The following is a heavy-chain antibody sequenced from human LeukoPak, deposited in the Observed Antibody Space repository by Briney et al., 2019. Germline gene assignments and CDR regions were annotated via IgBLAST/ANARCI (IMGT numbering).Heavy chain of an antibody. CDR2: IYYSGST. J-gene: IGHJ4*02. Sequence: PSETLSLTCTVSGGSISSSSYYWGWIRQPPGKGLEWIGSIYYSGSTYYNPSLKSRVTISVDTSKNQFSLKLSSVTAADTAVYYCAPLRDYYDSSGYYPQNWGQGTLVTVSS. D-gene: IGHD3-22*01. V-gene: IGHV4-39*01. CDR1: GGSISSSSYY. CDR3: APLRDYYDSSGYYPQN.